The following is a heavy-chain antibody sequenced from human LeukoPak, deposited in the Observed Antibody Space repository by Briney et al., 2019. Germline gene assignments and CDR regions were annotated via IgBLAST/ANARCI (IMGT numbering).Heavy chain of an antibody. CDR3: ARCTMVRGVIHYGMDV. CDR1: GFTFSSYS. Sequence: GGSLRLSCAASGFTFSSYSMNWVRQAPGKGLEWVSSISSSSYIYYADSVKGRFTISRDNAKNSLYLQMNSLRAEDTAVYYCARCTMVRGVIHYGMDVWGKGTTVTVSS. V-gene: IGHV3-21*01. D-gene: IGHD3-10*01. CDR2: ISSSSYI. J-gene: IGHJ6*04.